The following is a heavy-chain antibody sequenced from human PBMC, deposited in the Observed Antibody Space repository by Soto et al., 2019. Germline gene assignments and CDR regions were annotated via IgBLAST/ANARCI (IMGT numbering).Heavy chain of an antibody. CDR2: ISYDGSTT. V-gene: IGHV3-30-3*01. CDR1: GFTFSGHG. CDR3: ARDWDTSGTYFGIDD. D-gene: IGHD1-26*01. J-gene: IGHJ4*02. Sequence: QVQLVESGGGMVQPGRSLRLSCAASGFTFSGHGMHWVRQAPGKGLDWVTFISYDGSTTYYADSVKGRFTISRDNSQNTLYLQMNSLRPEDTAFYFCARDWDTSGTYFGIDDWGQGTLVTVSS.